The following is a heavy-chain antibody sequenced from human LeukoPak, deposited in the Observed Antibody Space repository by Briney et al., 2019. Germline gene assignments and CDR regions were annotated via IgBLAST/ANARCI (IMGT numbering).Heavy chain of an antibody. CDR1: GGSISSYY. J-gene: IGHJ4*02. D-gene: IGHD6-13*01. Sequence: SETLSLTCTVSGGSISSYYWSWIRQPPGKGLEWIGYIYYSGSTNYNPSLKSRVTISVDTSKNQFSLKLSSVTAADTAVYYCARVPQQLVFDYWGQGTLVTVSS. CDR2: IYYSGST. V-gene: IGHV4-59*01. CDR3: ARVPQQLVFDY.